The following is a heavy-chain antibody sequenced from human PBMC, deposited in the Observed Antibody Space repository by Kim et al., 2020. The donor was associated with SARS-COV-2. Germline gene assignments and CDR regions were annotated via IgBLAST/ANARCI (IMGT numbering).Heavy chain of an antibody. Sequence: GGSLRLSCAASRFTFSSYGIHWVRQAPGKGLEWVAVISYDGSNHYYADSVKARFTISRDNSKNTVYLQMNSLSAEDTAVYYCAKDRLGAVGGRFIFSAFDDWGQGTLVTVSS. J-gene: IGHJ5*02. D-gene: IGHD1-26*01. CDR2: ISYDGSNH. V-gene: IGHV3-30*18. CDR1: RFTFSSYG. CDR3: AKDRLGAVGGRFIFSAFDD.